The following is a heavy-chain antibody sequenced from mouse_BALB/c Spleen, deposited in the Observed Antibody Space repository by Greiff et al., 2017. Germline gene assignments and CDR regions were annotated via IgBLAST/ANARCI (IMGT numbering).Heavy chain of an antibody. CDR2: IDPENGNT. CDR1: GFNINDYY. V-gene: IGHV14-1*02. J-gene: IGHJ4*01. D-gene: IGHD2-14*01. CDR3: AREVRQAMDY. Sequence: VQLKESGAELVRPGALVKLSCKASGFNINDYYMHWVKQRPEQGLEWIGWIDPENGNTIYDPKFQGKASITADTSSNTAYLQLSSLTSEDTAVYYCAREVRQAMDYWGQGTSVTVSS.